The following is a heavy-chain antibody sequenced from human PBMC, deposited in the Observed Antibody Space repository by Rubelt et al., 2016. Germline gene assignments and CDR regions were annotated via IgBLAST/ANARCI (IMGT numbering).Heavy chain of an antibody. D-gene: IGHD6-13*01. V-gene: IGHV3-30*17. J-gene: IGHJ6*02. CDR2: ISHDGTSK. CDR3: ARDREIQYSSSWYYYYYGMDV. Sequence: GGGPEWVAVISHDGTSKAYADSVKGRFSISRDNSKNTLYLQMNNLRAEDTAVYYCARDREIQYSSSWYYYYYGMDVWGQGTTVTVSS.